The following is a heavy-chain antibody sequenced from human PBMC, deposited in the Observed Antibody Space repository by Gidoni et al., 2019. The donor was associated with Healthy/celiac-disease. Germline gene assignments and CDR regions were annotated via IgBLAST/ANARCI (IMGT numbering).Heavy chain of an antibody. D-gene: IGHD6-13*01. CDR3: ARGLDGIAAAFDV. V-gene: IGHV1-8*01. CDR2: MNPNSGNT. CDR1: VYPSTSYD. Sequence: QVQLLQSGAEVKKPGSSVKVSCMSSVYPSTSYDINWVRQATGQGLEWMGWMNPNSGNTGYAQKFKGRVTMTRKTARSTAYMELSSLRSEETDVYYCARGLDGIAAAFDVWGQGTTVTVSS. J-gene: IGHJ6*02.